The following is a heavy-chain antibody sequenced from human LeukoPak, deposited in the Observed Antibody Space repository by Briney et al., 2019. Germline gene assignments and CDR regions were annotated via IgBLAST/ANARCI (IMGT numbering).Heavy chain of an antibody. Sequence: SETLSLTCAVSGDSISSGTYYWGWIRQPPGKGLEWIGTIYYTMSTYYNPSLKSRVTISVDTSKNQFSLKLRSVTAADTAVYYCARHQIIRDIVTGDYFDYWGQGTLVTVSS. CDR3: ARHQIIRDIVTGDYFDY. J-gene: IGHJ4*02. CDR2: IYYTMST. CDR1: GDSISSGTYY. D-gene: IGHD3-9*01. V-gene: IGHV4-39*01.